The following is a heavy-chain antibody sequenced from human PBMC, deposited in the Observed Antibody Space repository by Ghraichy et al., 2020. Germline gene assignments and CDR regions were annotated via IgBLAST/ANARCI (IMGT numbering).Heavy chain of an antibody. V-gene: IGHV4-59*01. CDR3: ARAGGYSYGYPYYYYGMDV. Sequence: SETLSLTCTVSGGSISSYYWSWIRQPPGKGLEWIGYIYYSGSTNYNPSLKSRVTISVDTSKNQFSLKLTSVTAADTAVYYCARAGGYSYGYPYYYYGMDVWGQGTTVTVSS. D-gene: IGHD5-18*01. CDR2: IYYSGST. J-gene: IGHJ6*02. CDR1: GGSISSYY.